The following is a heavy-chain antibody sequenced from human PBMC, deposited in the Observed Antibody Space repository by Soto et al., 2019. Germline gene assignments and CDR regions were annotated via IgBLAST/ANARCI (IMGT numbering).Heavy chain of an antibody. CDR2: INHSGST. CDR1: GGSFSGYY. D-gene: IGHD2-21*01. J-gene: IGHJ4*02. CDR3: ATLPPRIVVTVLPIPS. V-gene: IGHV4-34*01. Sequence: PSETLSLTCAVYGGSFSGYYWSWIRQPPGKGLEWIGEINHSGSTKYNPSLKDRVTISVDKSKNHFSLNLMSLTAADTAVYYCATLPPRIVVTVLPIPSWGQGTQVTVSS.